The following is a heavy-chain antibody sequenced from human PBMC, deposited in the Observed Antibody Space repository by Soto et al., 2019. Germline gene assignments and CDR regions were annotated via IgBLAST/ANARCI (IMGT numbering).Heavy chain of an antibody. Sequence: TGGSLRLSCAASGFTLSNHWMSWVRQAPGKGLEWVANIRQNGSDKYYVNSVKGRFTISRENAKDSLYLQLDSLRAEDTAVYYCAREGPWSFDLWGQGTLVTVSS. J-gene: IGHJ4*02. D-gene: IGHD2-8*02. CDR1: GFTLSNHW. V-gene: IGHV3-7*01. CDR3: AREGPWSFDL. CDR2: IRQNGSDK.